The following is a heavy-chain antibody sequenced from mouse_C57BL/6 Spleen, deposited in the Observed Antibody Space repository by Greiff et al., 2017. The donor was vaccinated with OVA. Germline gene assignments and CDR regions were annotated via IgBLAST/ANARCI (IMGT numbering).Heavy chain of an antibody. J-gene: IGHJ2*01. CDR3: ARRSPLYYFDY. CDR2: IDPSDSYT. CDR1: GYTFTSYW. Sequence: VQLQQPGAELVKPGASVKLSCKASGYTFTSYWMQWVKQRPGQGLEWIGEIDPSDSYTNYNQKFKGKATLTVDTSSSTAYMQLSSLTSEDSAVYYCARRSPLYYFDYWGQGTTLTVSS. V-gene: IGHV1-50*01. D-gene: IGHD6-1*01.